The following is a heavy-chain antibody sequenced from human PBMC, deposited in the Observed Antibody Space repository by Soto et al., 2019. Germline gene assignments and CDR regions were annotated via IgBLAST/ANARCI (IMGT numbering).Heavy chain of an antibody. CDR2: IIPIFGSR. V-gene: IGHV1-69*01. J-gene: IGHJ6*02. CDR1: RDTFSKYA. CDR3: ARGETYLGV. Sequence: QVQLVQSGAEVKKPGSSVKVSCKASRDTFSKYAFNWVRQAPGQGLEWMGWIIPIFGSRDYAEKLQGRLTITADESTSTAYMELRSLRFEDTAVYYCARGETYLGVWGQGTTVTVSS. D-gene: IGHD3-16*01.